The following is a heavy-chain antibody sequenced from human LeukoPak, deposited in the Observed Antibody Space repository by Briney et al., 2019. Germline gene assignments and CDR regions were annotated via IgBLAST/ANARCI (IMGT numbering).Heavy chain of an antibody. J-gene: IGHJ3*02. CDR3: ARWEVRLNAFEM. D-gene: IGHD3-10*01. Sequence: PSETLSLTCTVSGGSISSYYWSWIRQPPGKGLEWLGYIYYSGTTKYNPSLKSRVTMSVDSSKNQFSLDLSSVTAADTAVYYCARWEVRLNAFEMWGQGTMVTVSS. CDR1: GGSISSYY. CDR2: IYYSGTT. V-gene: IGHV4-59*12.